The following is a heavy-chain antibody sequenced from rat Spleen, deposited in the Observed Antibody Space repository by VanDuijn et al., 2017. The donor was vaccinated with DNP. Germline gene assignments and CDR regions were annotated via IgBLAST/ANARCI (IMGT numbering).Heavy chain of an antibody. Sequence: EVQVVESGGGLVQPGRSLRLSCAASGFTFSSFPMAWVRQAPTKGLEWVATISASGGSTYYRDSVRGRFTISRNNAKSTLYLQMDSLRSEDTATYFCARHGRITTVATYWFFDFWGPGTMVTVSS. CDR1: GFTFSSFP. D-gene: IGHD1-3*01. J-gene: IGHJ1*01. CDR3: ARHGRITTVATYWFFDF. V-gene: IGHV5-46*01. CDR2: ISASGGST.